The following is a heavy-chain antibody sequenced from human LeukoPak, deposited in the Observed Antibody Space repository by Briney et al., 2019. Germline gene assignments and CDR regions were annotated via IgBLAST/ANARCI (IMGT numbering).Heavy chain of an antibody. CDR1: GFTFSSYW. D-gene: IGHD3-10*01. CDR2: IKQDGSEK. V-gene: IGHV3-7*01. J-gene: IGHJ4*02. CDR3: VKVAKYYYGSETYYFFEH. Sequence: GSLRLSCAASGFTFSSYWMSWVRQAPGKGLEWVANIKQDGSEKYYVDSVKGRFTISRDNAKNSLYLQMNSLRVEDTAIYYCVKVAKYYYGSETYYFFEHWGQGTPVTASS.